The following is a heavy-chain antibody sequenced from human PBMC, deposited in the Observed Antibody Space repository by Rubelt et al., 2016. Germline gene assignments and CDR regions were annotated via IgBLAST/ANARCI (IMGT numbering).Heavy chain of an antibody. Sequence: QVQLQQWGAGLLKPSETLSLTCAVYGGSISSYYWSWIRQPPGKGLEWIGYIYYSGSTDYNPALSSRVTISVETSKNQFSLKLGSVTAADTAVYYCARDFFGDVSYGMDVWGQGTTVTVSS. CDR2: IYYSGST. J-gene: IGHJ6*02. D-gene: IGHD3-3*01. CDR3: ARDFFGDVSYGMDV. CDR1: GGSISSYY. V-gene: IGHV4-59*01.